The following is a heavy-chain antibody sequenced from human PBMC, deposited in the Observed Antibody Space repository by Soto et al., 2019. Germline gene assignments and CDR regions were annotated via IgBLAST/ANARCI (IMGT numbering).Heavy chain of an antibody. Sequence: PGGSLRLSCAASGFTFNTQWMSWVRQAPGKGLEWVANIKEDGNEEHYVDSVKGRFTISRDNAKNSLYLQMNSLRDEDTAVYFCTNRAWLESWGPGTLVTVSS. D-gene: IGHD5-12*01. CDR2: IKEDGNEE. V-gene: IGHV3-7*01. J-gene: IGHJ1*01. CDR1: GFTFNTQW. CDR3: TNRAWLES.